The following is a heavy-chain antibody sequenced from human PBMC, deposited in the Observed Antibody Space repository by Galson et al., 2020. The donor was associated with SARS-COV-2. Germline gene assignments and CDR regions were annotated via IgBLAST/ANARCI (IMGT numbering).Heavy chain of an antibody. CDR3: ARESAWLVRGGMDV. V-gene: IGHV3-48*03. D-gene: IGHD6-19*01. J-gene: IGHJ6*02. Sequence: GESLKISCAASGFTFSSYEMNWVRQAPGKGLEWVSYISSSGSTIYYADSVKGRFTISRDNAKNSLYLQMNSLGAEDTAVYYCARESAWLVRGGMDVWGQGTTGTVSS. CDR2: ISSSGSTI. CDR1: GFTFSSYE.